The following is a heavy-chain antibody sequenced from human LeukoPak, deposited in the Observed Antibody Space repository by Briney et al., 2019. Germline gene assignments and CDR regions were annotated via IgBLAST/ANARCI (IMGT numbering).Heavy chain of an antibody. Sequence: GGSLRLSCAASGFTLDRFTIHWVRQTPGKGLEWVSLINRRGHTFYADSVKGRFTISRDNSRNSVFLQMNSLRPEDTALYHCAKEVDCPSDCLFFHSWGQGILVTVSS. J-gene: IGHJ4*02. CDR1: GFTLDRFT. V-gene: IGHV3-43*01. CDR3: AKEVDCPSDCLFFHS. D-gene: IGHD2-21*02. CDR2: INRRGHT.